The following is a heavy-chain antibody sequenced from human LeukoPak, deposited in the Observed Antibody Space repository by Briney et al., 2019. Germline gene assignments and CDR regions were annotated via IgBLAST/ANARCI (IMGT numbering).Heavy chain of an antibody. J-gene: IGHJ3*02. CDR1: GGSISSGGYY. CDR3: TLVEGQGGMAFDI. Sequence: SETLSLTCTVSGGSISSGGYYWSWIRQHPEKGLEWIGYIYYSGSTYYNPSLKSRVTISVDTSKNQFSLKLSSVTAADTAVYYCTLVEGQGGMAFDIWGQGTMVTVSS. D-gene: IGHD2-8*02. CDR2: IYYSGST. V-gene: IGHV4-31*03.